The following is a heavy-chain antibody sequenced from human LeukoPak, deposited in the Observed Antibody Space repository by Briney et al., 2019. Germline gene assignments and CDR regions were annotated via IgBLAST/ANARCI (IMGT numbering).Heavy chain of an antibody. CDR3: AKDQGMYCSSTSCYSDY. J-gene: IGHJ4*02. D-gene: IGHD2-2*01. CDR2: ISGSGGST. Sequence: GGSLGLSCAASGFTFSSYAMSWVRQAPGKGLEWVSAISGSGGSTYYADSVKGRFTISRDNSKNTLYLQMNSLRAEDTAVYYCAKDQGMYCSSTSCYSDYWGQGTLVTVSS. CDR1: GFTFSSYA. V-gene: IGHV3-23*01.